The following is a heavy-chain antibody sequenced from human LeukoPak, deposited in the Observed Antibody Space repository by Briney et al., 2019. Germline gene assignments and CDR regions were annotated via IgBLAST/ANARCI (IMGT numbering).Heavy chain of an antibody. J-gene: IGHJ4*02. D-gene: IGHD1-26*01. CDR3: ARDQAKAEWETNFDY. CDR1: GYTFTSYG. CDR2: ISAYNGNT. Sequence: ASVKVSCKASGYTFTSYGISWVRQAPGQGREWMGWISAYNGNTNYAQKLQGRVTMTTDTSTSTAYMELRSLRSDDTAVYYCARDQAKAEWETNFDYWGEGTLVTVSS. V-gene: IGHV1-18*01.